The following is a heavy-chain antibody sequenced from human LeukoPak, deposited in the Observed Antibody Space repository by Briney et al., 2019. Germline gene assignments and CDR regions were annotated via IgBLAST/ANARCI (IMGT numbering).Heavy chain of an antibody. Sequence: PGGSLRLSCAASGFTFSSYAMHWVRQAPGKGLEWVAVISYDGSNKYYADSVKGRFTISRDNSKNTLYLQMNSLRAEDTAVYYCARSTPALKGAPGGYWSQGTLVTVSS. CDR2: ISYDGSNK. CDR3: ARSTPALKGAPGGY. CDR1: GFTFSSYA. V-gene: IGHV3-30*01. J-gene: IGHJ4*02. D-gene: IGHD1-26*01.